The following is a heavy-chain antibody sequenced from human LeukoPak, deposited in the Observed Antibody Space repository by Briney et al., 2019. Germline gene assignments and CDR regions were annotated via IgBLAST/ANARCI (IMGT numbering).Heavy chain of an antibody. J-gene: IGHJ4*02. Sequence: GSSVKVSCKASGGTFSSYAISWVRQAPGQGLEWMGGIIPIFGTANYAQKFQGRVTITTDESTSTAYMELSSLRSEDTAVYYCALATTVVTLFDYWGQGTLDTVSS. CDR3: ALATTVVTLFDY. D-gene: IGHD4-23*01. V-gene: IGHV1-69*05. CDR1: GGTFSSYA. CDR2: IIPIFGTA.